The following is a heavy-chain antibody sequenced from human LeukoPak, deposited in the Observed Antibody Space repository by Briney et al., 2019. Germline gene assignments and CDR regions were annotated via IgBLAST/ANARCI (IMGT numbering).Heavy chain of an antibody. J-gene: IGHJ6*03. Sequence: PSETLSLTCAVYGGSFSGYYWSWIRQPPGKGLEWIGEINHSGSTNYNPSLKSRDTISVDTSKNQFSLKLSSVTAADTAVYYCARGRRGVVAATPLASRYYYYMDVWGKGTTVTVSS. CDR1: GGSFSGYY. V-gene: IGHV4-34*01. CDR3: ARGRRGVVAATPLASRYYYYMDV. D-gene: IGHD2-15*01. CDR2: INHSGST.